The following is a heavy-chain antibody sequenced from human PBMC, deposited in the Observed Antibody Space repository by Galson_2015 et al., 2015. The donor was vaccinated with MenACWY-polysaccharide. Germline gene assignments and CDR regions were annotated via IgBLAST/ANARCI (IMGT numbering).Heavy chain of an antibody. CDR3: WVYRSSTSCYTGIPS. J-gene: IGHJ4*02. CDR1: GFTFSSYA. V-gene: IGHV3-74*01. D-gene: IGHD2-2*02. CDR2: INSDGSRT. Sequence: SLRLSCAASGFTFSSYAMNWVRQAPGKGLVWVSVINSDGSRTTDADSVKGRFTTSRDNAKNTLYLQMNSLRAEDTAVYYCWVYRSSTSCYTGIPSGGQGTLVTVSS.